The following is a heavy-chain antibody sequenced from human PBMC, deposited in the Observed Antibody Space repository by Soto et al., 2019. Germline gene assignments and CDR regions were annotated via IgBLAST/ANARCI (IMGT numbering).Heavy chain of an antibody. J-gene: IGHJ4*02. Sequence: QVQLVQSGAEVKKPGASVKVSCKASGYTFTSYAMHWVRQAPGQRLEWMGWINAGNGNTKYSQKFQGRVTITRVTSASTAYMELSSLRSEDTAVYYCARGTCSGGSCYSFHFDYWVQGTLVTVSS. CDR2: INAGNGNT. CDR3: ARGTCSGGSCYSFHFDY. CDR1: GYTFTSYA. V-gene: IGHV1-3*01. D-gene: IGHD2-15*01.